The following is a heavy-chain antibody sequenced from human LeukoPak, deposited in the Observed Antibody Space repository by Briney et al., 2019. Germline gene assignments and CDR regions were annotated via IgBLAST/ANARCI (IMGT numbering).Heavy chain of an antibody. CDR2: ISGSVGST. J-gene: IGHJ6*03. D-gene: IGHD5-18*01. V-gene: IGHV3-23*01. Sequence: PGGSLRLSCAASGFTFSSYAMSWVRQAPGKGLEWVSTISGSVGSTSYADSVKGRFTISRDNSKNILYLQMDSLRREDTAAYYCAKDSYGSQNYYYFMDVWGKGNTVIVSS. CDR3: AKDSYGSQNYYYFMDV. CDR1: GFTFSSYA.